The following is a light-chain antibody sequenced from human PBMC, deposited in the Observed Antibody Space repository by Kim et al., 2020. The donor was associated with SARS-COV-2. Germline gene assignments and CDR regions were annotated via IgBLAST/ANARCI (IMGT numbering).Light chain of an antibody. CDR2: GAS. CDR3: QQYDNWPYT. CDR1: QSVSSN. J-gene: IGKJ2*01. V-gene: IGKV3-15*01. Sequence: SGSPGERATLSCRASQSVSSNLAWYQQKPGQAPRLLIYGASTRATDIPARFSGSGSGTEFTLTISSLQSEDFAVYYCQQYDNWPYTFGQGTKLEI.